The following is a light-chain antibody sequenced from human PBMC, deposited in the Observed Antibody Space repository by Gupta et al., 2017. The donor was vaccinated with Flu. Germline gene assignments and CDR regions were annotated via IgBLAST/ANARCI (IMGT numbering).Light chain of an antibody. J-gene: IGKJ1*01. CDR3: MQGAHWPWT. CDR1: QGLVYSDGNTY. CDR2: LVS. Sequence: VTLGQPASISCRSSQGLVYSDGNTYLHWFQQRPGQTPRRLIHLVSYRDSGVPDRFSGSGSGTDFTLKISRVEAEDVGIYFCMQGAHWPWTFGQGTKVEIK. V-gene: IGKV2-30*01.